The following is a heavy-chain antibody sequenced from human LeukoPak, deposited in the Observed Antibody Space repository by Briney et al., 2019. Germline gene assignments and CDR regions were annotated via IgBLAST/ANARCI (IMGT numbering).Heavy chain of an antibody. Sequence: SETLSLTCAVYGGSFSGYYWSWIRQPPGKGLEWIGEINHSGSTNYNPSLKSRVTISVDTSKNQFSLRLSSVTAADTAVYYCARGRKVPGKDILTGYYYYYYYYYMDVWGKGTTVTVSS. D-gene: IGHD3-9*01. CDR2: INHSGST. V-gene: IGHV4-34*01. CDR1: GGSFSGYY. J-gene: IGHJ6*03. CDR3: ARGRKVPGKDILTGYYYYYYYYYMDV.